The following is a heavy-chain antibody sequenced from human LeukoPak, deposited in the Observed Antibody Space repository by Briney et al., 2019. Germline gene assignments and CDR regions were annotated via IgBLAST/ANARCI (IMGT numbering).Heavy chain of an antibody. V-gene: IGHV1-46*01. Sequence: ASVKVSCKASGYTFTSYYMHWVRQAPGQGLEWMGIINPSGGSTSYAQKFQGRVAMTRDTSTSTVYMELSSLRSEDMAVYYCARDGYGLHFDYWGQGTLVTVSS. CDR1: GYTFTSYY. J-gene: IGHJ4*02. CDR2: INPSGGST. D-gene: IGHD5-12*01. CDR3: ARDGYGLHFDY.